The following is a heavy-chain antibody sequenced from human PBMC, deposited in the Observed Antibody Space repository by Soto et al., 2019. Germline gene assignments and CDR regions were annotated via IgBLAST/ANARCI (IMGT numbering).Heavy chain of an antibody. D-gene: IGHD3-16*01. J-gene: IGHJ4*02. CDR1: GFTFSSSA. Sequence: GGSLRLSCAASGFTFSSSAMSWVRQAPGKGLEWVSTFRESGGTTHYADSVKGRFTISRDTSRNTVYLQMNSLRADDTAVYYCAKDRLAGGFDYWGQGTLVTV. CDR3: AKDRLAGGFDY. V-gene: IGHV3-23*01. CDR2: FRESGGTT.